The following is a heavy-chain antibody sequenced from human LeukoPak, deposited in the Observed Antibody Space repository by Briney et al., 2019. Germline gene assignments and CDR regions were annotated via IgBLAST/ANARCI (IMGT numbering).Heavy chain of an antibody. CDR3: ARGFNSYGYYRRPFDY. D-gene: IGHD5-18*01. Sequence: GGSLRLSCAASGFTFSSYSMNWVRQAPGKGLEWVSSISSSSSYIYYADSVKGRFTISRDNAKNSLYLQMNSLRAEDTAVYYCARGFNSYGYYRRPFDYWGQGTLVTVSS. V-gene: IGHV3-21*01. J-gene: IGHJ4*02. CDR1: GFTFSSYS. CDR2: ISSSSSYI.